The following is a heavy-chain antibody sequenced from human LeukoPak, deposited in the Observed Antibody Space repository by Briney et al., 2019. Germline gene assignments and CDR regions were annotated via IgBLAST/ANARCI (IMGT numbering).Heavy chain of an antibody. CDR3: ARDGGWDAFNI. CDR2: ISSSGSTI. D-gene: IGHD6-19*01. J-gene: IGHJ3*02. CDR1: GFTFSSYE. Sequence: GGSLRLSCAASGFTFSSYEMNWVRQAPGKGLEWVSYISSSGSTIYYADSVKGRFTISRDNAKNSLYLQMNSLRAEDTAVYYYARDGGWDAFNIWGQGTMVTVSS. V-gene: IGHV3-48*03.